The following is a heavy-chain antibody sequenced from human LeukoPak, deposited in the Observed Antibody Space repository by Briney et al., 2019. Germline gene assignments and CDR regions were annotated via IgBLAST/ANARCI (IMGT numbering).Heavy chain of an antibody. CDR1: GFTVSSNY. V-gene: IGHV3-66*01. J-gene: IGHJ6*02. CDR3: ARDRRTGRTYYYYYGMDV. CDR2: IYSGGST. Sequence: GGSLRLSCAASGFTVSSNYMSWVRQAPGKGLEWVSVIYSGGSTHYADSVKGRFTISRDNSKNTLYLQMNSLRAEDTAVYYCARDRRTGRTYYYYYGMDVWGQGTTVTVSS. D-gene: IGHD3/OR15-3a*01.